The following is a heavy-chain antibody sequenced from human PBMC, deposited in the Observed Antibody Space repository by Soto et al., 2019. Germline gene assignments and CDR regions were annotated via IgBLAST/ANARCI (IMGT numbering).Heavy chain of an antibody. J-gene: IGHJ4*02. Sequence: PWGSLRRSCAASGFSFSSYWMHWVRQAPGKGLVWVSRINGDGTGTNYADSVEGRFTISRDNAKTTMYLQMHSLRAEDTAVYYFATNRVVEGVDYWCQVTLVTTSP. D-gene: IGHD2-15*01. CDR1: GFSFSSYW. CDR2: INGDGTGT. V-gene: IGHV3-74*01. CDR3: ATNRVVEGVDY.